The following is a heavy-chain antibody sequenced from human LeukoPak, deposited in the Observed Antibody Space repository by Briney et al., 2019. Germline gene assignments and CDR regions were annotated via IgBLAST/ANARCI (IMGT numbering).Heavy chain of an antibody. V-gene: IGHV3-21*01. D-gene: IGHD6-19*01. J-gene: IGHJ4*02. CDR2: ISSSSSYI. CDR3: ASQGPEGSSGWY. CDR1: GFTFSSYS. Sequence: GGSLRLSCAASGFTFSSYSMNWVRQAPGKGLEWVSSISSSSSYIYYADSMKGRFTISRDNAKNSLYLQMNSLRAEDTAVYYCASQGPEGSSGWYWGQGTLVTVSS.